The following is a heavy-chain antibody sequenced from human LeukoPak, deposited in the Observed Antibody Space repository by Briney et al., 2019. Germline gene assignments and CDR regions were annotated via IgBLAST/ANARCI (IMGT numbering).Heavy chain of an antibody. CDR2: IHAGGST. D-gene: IGHD2-21*01. Sequence: PGGSLRLSCAASGFTVSSNYMTWVRQAPGKGLEWVSVIHAGGSTHYADSVKGRFTISRDNSKNTLYLQMNSLRAEDTAVYYCATYSHAFDIWGQGTMVTVSS. V-gene: IGHV3-53*01. CDR3: ATYSHAFDI. J-gene: IGHJ3*02. CDR1: GFTVSSNY.